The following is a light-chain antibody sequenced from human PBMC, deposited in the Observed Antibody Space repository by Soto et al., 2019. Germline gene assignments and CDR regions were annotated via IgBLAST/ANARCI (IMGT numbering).Light chain of an antibody. Sequence: DIVLTQSPGTLSLSPGERATLSCRASQSVSSNLAWYQQIPGRAPRLLIYGASTGASGIPARFSASGSGTEFTLTISSLQSEDFAVYYCQQFNYWPPITFGQGTRLEI. V-gene: IGKV3-15*01. J-gene: IGKJ5*01. CDR2: GAS. CDR1: QSVSSN. CDR3: QQFNYWPPIT.